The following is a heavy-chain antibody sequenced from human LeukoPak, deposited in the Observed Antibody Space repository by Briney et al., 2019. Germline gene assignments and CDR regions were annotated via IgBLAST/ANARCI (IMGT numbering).Heavy chain of an antibody. D-gene: IGHD4-17*01. Sequence: SETLSLTCAVSGGSISRSNWWSWVRQPPGKGLEWIGEIYHSGSTNYNPSLKSRVTISVDKSKNQFSLKLSSVTAADTAVYYCARAGADYGDYAFDYWGQGTLVTVSS. J-gene: IGHJ4*02. CDR3: ARAGADYGDYAFDY. V-gene: IGHV4-4*02. CDR1: GGSISRSNW. CDR2: IYHSGST.